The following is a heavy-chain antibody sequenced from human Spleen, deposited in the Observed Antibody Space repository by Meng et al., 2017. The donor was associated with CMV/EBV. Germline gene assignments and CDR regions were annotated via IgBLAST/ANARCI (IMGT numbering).Heavy chain of an antibody. D-gene: IGHD3-10*01. CDR1: GFTFSDFR. Sequence: GESLKISCAASGFTFSDFRMNWVRQAPGKGLEWVSVIYGGGSTYYADSVKGRFTISRDSSKNALYLQMNSLRAEDTAVYYCARGGDGSGSHLYFDYWGQGTLVTVSS. CDR2: IYGGGST. CDR3: ARGGDGSGSHLYFDY. V-gene: IGHV3-53*01. J-gene: IGHJ4*02.